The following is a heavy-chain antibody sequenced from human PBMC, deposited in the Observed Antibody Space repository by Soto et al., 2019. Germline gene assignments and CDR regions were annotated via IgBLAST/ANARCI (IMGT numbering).Heavy chain of an antibody. V-gene: IGHV4-30-4*01. D-gene: IGHD1-26*01. Sequence: QVQLQESGPGLVKPSQTLSLTCTVSGGSISSGDYYWSWIRQPPGKGLEWIGYIYYSGSTYYNPSLKSRVTISVDTSKNQFSLKLSSVTAADTAVYYCARDRGATSGYYYYGMDVWGQGTTVTVSS. J-gene: IGHJ6*02. CDR3: ARDRGATSGYYYYGMDV. CDR1: GGSISSGDYY. CDR2: IYYSGST.